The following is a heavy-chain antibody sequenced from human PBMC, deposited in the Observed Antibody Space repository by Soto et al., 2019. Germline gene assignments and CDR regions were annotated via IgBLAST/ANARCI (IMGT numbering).Heavy chain of an antibody. J-gene: IGHJ6*03. V-gene: IGHV3-15*01. CDR3: TTGERYSDYYYYMDV. CDR2: IKSKTDGGTT. CDR1: GFTFSNAW. Sequence: GGSLRLSCAASGFTFSNAWMSWVRQAPGKGLEWVGRIKSKTDGGTTDYAAPVKGRFTISRDDSKNTLYLQMNSLKTEDTAVYYCTTGERYSDYYYYMDVWGKGTTVTVSS. D-gene: IGHD1-1*01.